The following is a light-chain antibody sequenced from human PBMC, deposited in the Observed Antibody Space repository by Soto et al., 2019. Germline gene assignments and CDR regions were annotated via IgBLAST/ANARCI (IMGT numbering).Light chain of an antibody. CDR2: VAF. CDR3: QQYGSSPPYT. J-gene: IGKJ2*01. CDR1: QSVSSSY. Sequence: EIVLTQSPGTLSLSPGERATLSCRASQSVSSSYLAWYQQKPGQAPRLLIYVAFSRATGIPDRFSGSGSGKDFTLTISRLEPEDFGVYYCQQYGSSPPYTFGQGTKLEIK. V-gene: IGKV3-20*01.